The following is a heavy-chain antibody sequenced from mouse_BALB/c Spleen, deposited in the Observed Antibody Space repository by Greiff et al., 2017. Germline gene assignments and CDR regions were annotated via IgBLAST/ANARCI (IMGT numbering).Heavy chain of an antibody. CDR3: ARDRGYALDD. Sequence: VQLQQSGPELVKPGASVKISCTASGYSFTGYYMHWVKQSHGKSLEWIGNIDPYYGSTSYNQKFKGKATMTVDTSSSTAYMQLKSLTSEASAVYYCARDRGYALDDWGQGTSVTVSS. J-gene: IGHJ4*01. CDR1: GYSFTGYY. CDR2: IDPYYGST. V-gene: IGHV1S135*01.